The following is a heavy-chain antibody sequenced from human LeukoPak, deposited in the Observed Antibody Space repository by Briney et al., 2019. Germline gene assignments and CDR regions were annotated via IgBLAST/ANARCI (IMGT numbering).Heavy chain of an antibody. CDR3: ARELWFDP. J-gene: IGHJ5*02. V-gene: IGHV3-30*02. CDR2: IRYDGSNK. Sequence: GGSLRLSCAASGFTFSSYGMHWVRQAPGKGLEWVAFIRYDGSNKYYADSVKGRFTISRDNSKNTLYLQMGSLRAEDMAVYYCARELWFDPWGQGTLVTVSS. CDR1: GFTFSSYG.